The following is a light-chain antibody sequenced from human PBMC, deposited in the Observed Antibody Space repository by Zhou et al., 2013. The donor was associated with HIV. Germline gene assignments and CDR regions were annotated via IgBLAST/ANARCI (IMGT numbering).Light chain of an antibody. V-gene: IGKV3-15*01. CDR2: GAA. J-gene: IGKJ1*01. CDR3: QQYSSSPTWT. Sequence: EIVLTQSPATLSVSPGERATLSCRASQSVSSNLAWYQQKPGQAPRLLIYGAATRATGIPASFSGSGSGTEFTLTISSLQSEDFAVYYCQQYSSSPTWTFGQGTKVEIK. CDR1: QSVSSN.